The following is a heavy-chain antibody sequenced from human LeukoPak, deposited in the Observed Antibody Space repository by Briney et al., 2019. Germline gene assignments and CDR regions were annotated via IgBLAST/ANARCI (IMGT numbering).Heavy chain of an antibody. CDR1: GYTFTSYD. Sequence: ASVKVSCKASGYTFTSYDINWVRQATGQGLEWMGWMNPNSGNTGYAQKFQGRVTMTRNTSISTAYMELSSLRSEDTAVYYCASYGGIAVAGTGSRQPRPGYYYMDVWGKGTTVTVSS. D-gene: IGHD6-19*01. CDR2: MNPNSGNT. V-gene: IGHV1-8*01. CDR3: ASYGGIAVAGTGSRQPRPGYYYMDV. J-gene: IGHJ6*03.